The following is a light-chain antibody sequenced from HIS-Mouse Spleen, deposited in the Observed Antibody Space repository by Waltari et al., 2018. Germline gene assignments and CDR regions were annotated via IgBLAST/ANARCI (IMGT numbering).Light chain of an antibody. J-gene: IGLJ2*01. Sequence: SYELTQPPSVSVSPGQTARITCPGAAFPKKHPSSYQQKSGQAPVLVIYEDSKRPSGIPERFSGSSSGTMATLTISGAQVEDEADYYCYSTDSSGNHRVFGGGTKLTVL. CDR2: EDS. CDR3: YSTDSSGNHRV. CDR1: AFPKKH. V-gene: IGLV3-10*01.